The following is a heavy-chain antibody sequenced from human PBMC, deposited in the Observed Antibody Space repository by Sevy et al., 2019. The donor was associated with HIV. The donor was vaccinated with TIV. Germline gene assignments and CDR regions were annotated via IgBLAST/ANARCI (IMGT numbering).Heavy chain of an antibody. Sequence: GGSLRLSCAASGFSFSSYGMHWVRQAPGKGLEWMSYIQYDGSNKDYADSVKGRFTISRDNSKNTLYLQMNSLRVVDAAVFYWVKEGGGEGGDHWGHGTLVTV. J-gene: IGHJ4*01. CDR3: VKEGGGEGGDH. D-gene: IGHD2-21*01. CDR2: IQYDGSNK. V-gene: IGHV3-30*02. CDR1: GFSFSSYG.